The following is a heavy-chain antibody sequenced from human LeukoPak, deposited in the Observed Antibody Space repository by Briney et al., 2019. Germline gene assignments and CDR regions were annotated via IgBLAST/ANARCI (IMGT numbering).Heavy chain of an antibody. V-gene: IGHV3-66*04. D-gene: IGHD3-10*01. CDR2: IYSGGST. Sequence: GGSLRLSCAASGFTVSSNYMSWVRQAPGKGLEWVSVIYSGGSTYYADSVKGRFTISRDNSKNTLYLQMNSLRAEDTAVYYCARPLRSLWFEDHPAPYYYYGMDVWGQGTTVTVSS. J-gene: IGHJ6*02. CDR1: GFTVSSNY. CDR3: ARPLRSLWFEDHPAPYYYYGMDV.